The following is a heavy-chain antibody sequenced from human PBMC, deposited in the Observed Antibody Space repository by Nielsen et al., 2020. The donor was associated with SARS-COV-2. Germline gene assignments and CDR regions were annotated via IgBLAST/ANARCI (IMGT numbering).Heavy chain of an antibody. CDR1: GFTFSDSF. Sequence: GESLKISCTASGFTFSDSFMSWIRQAPGKGLEWVSYISGSGSYTNYVDSVKGRFTISRDNAKNSLYLQMNSLRAEDTAVYYCAREGRKLPLDYWGQGTLVTVSS. J-gene: IGHJ4*02. CDR2: ISGSGSYT. V-gene: IGHV3-11*05. D-gene: IGHD5-24*01. CDR3: AREGRKLPLDY.